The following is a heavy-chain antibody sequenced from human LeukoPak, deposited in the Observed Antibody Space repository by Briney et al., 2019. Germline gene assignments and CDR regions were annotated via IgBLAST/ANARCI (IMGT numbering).Heavy chain of an antibody. D-gene: IGHD2-8*01. V-gene: IGHV1-2*02. CDR3: AREKVVLMVYASEDAFDI. CDR2: INPNSGGT. J-gene: IGHJ3*02. Sequence: ASVKVSCKASGYTFTGYYMHWVRQAPGQGLEWMGWINPNSGGTNYAQKFQGRVTMTRDMSISTAYMELSRLRSDDTAVYYCAREKVVLMVYASEDAFDIWGQGTMVTVSS. CDR1: GYTFTGYY.